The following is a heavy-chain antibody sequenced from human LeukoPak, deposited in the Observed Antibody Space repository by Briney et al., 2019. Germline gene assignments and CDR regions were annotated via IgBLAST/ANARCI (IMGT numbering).Heavy chain of an antibody. CDR1: GFTFSSYV. CDR2: ISYDGSNE. D-gene: IGHD3-22*01. CDR3: AKSWNYYDSSGDDALDI. V-gene: IGHV3-30*04. Sequence: PGGSLRLSCAASGFTFSSYVMHWVRQAPGKGLEWVAIISYDGSNEYYADSVKGRFTISRDNSKNTLYLQINSLRVEDTAVYYCAKSWNYYDSSGDDALDIWGQGTMVTVSS. J-gene: IGHJ3*02.